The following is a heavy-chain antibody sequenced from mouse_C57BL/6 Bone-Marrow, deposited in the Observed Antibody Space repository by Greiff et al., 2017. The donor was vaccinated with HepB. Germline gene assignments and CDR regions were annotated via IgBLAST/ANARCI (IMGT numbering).Heavy chain of an antibody. CDR1: GYTFTDYN. D-gene: IGHD1-1*01. CDR2: INPNNGGT. CDR3: ARDYGSSYGVLDV. V-gene: IGHV1-18*01. Sequence: VQLKQSGPELVKPGASVKIPCKASGYTFTDYNMDWVKQSHGKSLEWIGDINPNNGGTIYNQKFKGKATLTVDKSSSTAYMELRSLTSEDTAVYYCARDYGSSYGVLDVWGTGTTVTVSS. J-gene: IGHJ1*03.